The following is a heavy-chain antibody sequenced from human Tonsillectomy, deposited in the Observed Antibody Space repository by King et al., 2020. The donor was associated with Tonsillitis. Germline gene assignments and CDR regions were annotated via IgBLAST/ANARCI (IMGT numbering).Heavy chain of an antibody. Sequence: QLVQSGTEVKKPGASVKVSCKASGYTFTGYYMHWMRQAPGQGLEWMGWINPNSGGTKYAQKFQGRVTMTRDTSISTAYMEVNRLRSDDTAVYYCATSPANSGSFDYWGQGTLVTVSS. D-gene: IGHD1-26*01. V-gene: IGHV1-2*02. J-gene: IGHJ4*02. CDR2: INPNSGGT. CDR3: ATSPANSGSFDY. CDR1: GYTFTGYY.